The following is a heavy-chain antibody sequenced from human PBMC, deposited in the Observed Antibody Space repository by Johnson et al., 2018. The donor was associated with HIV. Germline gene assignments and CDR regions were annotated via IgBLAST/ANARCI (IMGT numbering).Heavy chain of an antibody. Sequence: VQLVESGGGLVQPGGSLRLSCAASGFIFSSYDMHWVRQATGRGLEWVSGIGTAGDTYYPGSVKGRFTISRDNSKNTLYLQMNSLRAEDTAVYYCARDITAARPSAFDIWGQGTMVTVSS. CDR1: GFIFSSYD. CDR3: ARDITAARPSAFDI. V-gene: IGHV3-13*01. D-gene: IGHD6-6*01. CDR2: IGTAGDT. J-gene: IGHJ3*02.